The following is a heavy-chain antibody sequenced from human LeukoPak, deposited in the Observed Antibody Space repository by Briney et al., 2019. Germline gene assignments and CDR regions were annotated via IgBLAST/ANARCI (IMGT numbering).Heavy chain of an antibody. V-gene: IGHV4-61*02. Sequence: SETLSLTCTVSGVSISSGSYYWSWIRQPAGKGLEWIGRIYTSGSTNYNPSLKSRVTISVDTSKNQFSLKLSSVTAADTAVYYCARDHSSSWSQLDYWGQGTLVTVSS. CDR3: ARDHSSSWSQLDY. J-gene: IGHJ4*02. CDR2: IYTSGST. D-gene: IGHD6-13*01. CDR1: GVSISSGSYY.